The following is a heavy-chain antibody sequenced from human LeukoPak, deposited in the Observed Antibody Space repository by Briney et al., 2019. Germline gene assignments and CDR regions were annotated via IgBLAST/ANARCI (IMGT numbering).Heavy chain of an antibody. V-gene: IGHV4-59*01. J-gene: IGHJ3*02. CDR3: ARDQTWLCAFDI. D-gene: IGHD3-22*01. CDR2: IYYSGST. CDR1: GRSISSYY. Sequence: DTLSLTCTVSGRSISSYYWSWIRQPPAKGLEGVGYIYYSGSTNYNPSLKSRVTISVDTSKNQFSLKLSSVTAADTAVYYCARDQTWLCAFDIWGQGTMVTVSS.